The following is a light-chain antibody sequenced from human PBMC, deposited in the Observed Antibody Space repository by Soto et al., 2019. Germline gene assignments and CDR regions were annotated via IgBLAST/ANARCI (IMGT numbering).Light chain of an antibody. J-gene: IGKJ4*01. Sequence: EIVLTQSPATLSFSPGEGAPLSFRASQTVSNFLAWYQQKPGQAPRLLIYDASKRATGIPARFSGSGSGTDFTLTISSLEPEDFAVYYCQQRYNWPLTFGGGTKVDI. CDR3: QQRYNWPLT. V-gene: IGKV3-11*01. CDR1: QTVSNF. CDR2: DAS.